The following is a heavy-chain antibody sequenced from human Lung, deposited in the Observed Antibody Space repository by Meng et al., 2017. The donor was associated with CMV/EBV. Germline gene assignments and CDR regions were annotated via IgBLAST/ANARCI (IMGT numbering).Heavy chain of an antibody. CDR2: IKEDGSEK. CDR3: ARGRFAFDF. Sequence: GSLXLSCAASRFTFGTYWMTWVRQAPGKGLEWVATIKEDGSEKYYVDSVKGRFAISRDNAQNSLYLQMDSLRAEDTAVYYCARGRFAFDFWGQGTLVTVSS. J-gene: IGHJ4*02. D-gene: IGHD3-16*01. V-gene: IGHV3-7*01. CDR1: RFTFGTYW.